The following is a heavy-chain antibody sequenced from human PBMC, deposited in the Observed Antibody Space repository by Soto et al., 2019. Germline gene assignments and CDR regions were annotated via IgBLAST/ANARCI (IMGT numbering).Heavy chain of an antibody. CDR2: IYYSGTT. CDR3: ARHSGGASSQRYFDY. V-gene: IGHV4-39*01. CDR1: GGSISSNDYY. J-gene: IGHJ4*02. D-gene: IGHD1-26*01. Sequence: QLQLQESGPGLVKPSETLSLTCTVSGGSISSNDYYWDWIRQSPGKGLEWIGSIYYSGTTYYNPSAQSRVSMSVASSRNQFPLKLSSVTAADTAVYFCARHSGGASSQRYFDYWGQGTQVTVSS.